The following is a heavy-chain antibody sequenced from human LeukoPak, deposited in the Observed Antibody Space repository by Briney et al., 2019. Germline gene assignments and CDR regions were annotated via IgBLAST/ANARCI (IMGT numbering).Heavy chain of an antibody. CDR3: VRDISRASLDY. CDR1: GFTFSAHG. J-gene: IGHJ4*02. Sequence: GGSLRLSCAASGFTFSAHGFYWVRQAPGKGPEWVALIWYDGSKKNYADSVKGRFTISRDNSKNTLYLQMNSLRAEDTAIYYCVRDISRASLDYWGQGTPVTVSS. V-gene: IGHV3-33*07. CDR2: IWYDGSKK. D-gene: IGHD1-26*01.